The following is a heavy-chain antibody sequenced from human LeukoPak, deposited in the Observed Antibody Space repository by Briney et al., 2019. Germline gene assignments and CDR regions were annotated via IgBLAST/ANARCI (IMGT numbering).Heavy chain of an antibody. V-gene: IGHV1-69*13. CDR2: IIPIFGTA. D-gene: IGHD1-26*01. Sequence: SVKVSCKASGGTFSSYAISWVRQAPGQGLEWMRGIIPIFGTANYAQKFQGRVTITADESTSTAYMELSSLRSEDTAVYYCAGDLHSGSYAFGAFDTWGQGTMVTVSS. J-gene: IGHJ3*02. CDR1: GGTFSSYA. CDR3: AGDLHSGSYAFGAFDT.